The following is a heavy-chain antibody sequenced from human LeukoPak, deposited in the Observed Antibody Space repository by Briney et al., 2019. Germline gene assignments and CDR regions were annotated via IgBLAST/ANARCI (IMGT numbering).Heavy chain of an antibody. CDR1: GFTFSSYA. V-gene: IGHV3-23*01. CDR3: PRTYSCSLSRFDY. Sequence: GGSLRLSCAASGFTFSSYAMSWVRQAPGQRLEWVSAISGSGGSTYYADSVKGRFTISRDKSKNALYLQVNILIAEDTAVCYFPRTYSCSLSRFDYWRQATLVTVSS. J-gene: IGHJ4*02. D-gene: IGHD3-16*02. CDR2: ISGSGGST.